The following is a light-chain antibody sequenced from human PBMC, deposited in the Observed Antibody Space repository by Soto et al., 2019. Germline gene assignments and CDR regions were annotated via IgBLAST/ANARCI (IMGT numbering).Light chain of an antibody. CDR2: KAS. Sequence: DIQMTQSPSTLSASVGDRVTITCRASQSISSWLAWYQRKPGKAPELLIYKASNLESGVPSRFSGSGSGTEFTLTISSLQPDDLATYYCQQYNDYSWTFGQGTKVEIK. J-gene: IGKJ1*01. V-gene: IGKV1-5*03. CDR1: QSISSW. CDR3: QQYNDYSWT.